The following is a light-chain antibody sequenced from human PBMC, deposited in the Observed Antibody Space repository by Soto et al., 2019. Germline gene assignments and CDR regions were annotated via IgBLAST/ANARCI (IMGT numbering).Light chain of an antibody. CDR1: QSVNSY. V-gene: IGKV1-39*01. Sequence: DIQVTQSPSSLSASVGDRVTVACRTSQSVNSYLNWYQQKPGKAPKLLIYASTSLQSGVPARFSGSGFGTYFSLTNSSLQPEDFATYYCQQSYSSLYTFGQGTKLEIK. CDR3: QQSYSSLYT. CDR2: AST. J-gene: IGKJ2*01.